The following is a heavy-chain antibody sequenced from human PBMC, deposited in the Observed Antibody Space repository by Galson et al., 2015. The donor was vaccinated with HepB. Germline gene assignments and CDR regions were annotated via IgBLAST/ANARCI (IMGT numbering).Heavy chain of an antibody. V-gene: IGHV3-7*03. Sequence: SLRLSCAASGFTFSSYWMSWVRQAPGKGLEWVANIKQDRSEKYYVDYVKGRFTNSRDNAKNSLYLQMNSLRAEDTAVYYCARRCKDQRVKGGYFDYWGQGTLVTVSS. CDR1: GFTFSSYW. D-gene: IGHD2-8*01. J-gene: IGHJ4*02. CDR3: ARRCKDQRVKGGYFDY. CDR2: IKQDRSEK.